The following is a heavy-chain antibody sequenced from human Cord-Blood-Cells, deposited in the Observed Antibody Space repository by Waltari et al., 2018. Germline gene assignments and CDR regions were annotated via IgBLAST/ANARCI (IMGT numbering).Heavy chain of an antibody. CDR2: INPNSGGT. D-gene: IGHD3-10*01. Sequence: QVQLVQSGAEVKKPGASVKVSCKASGYTFTGYYMHWVRQAPGQGLEWMGWINPNSGGTNYAQKFQGRVTMTRDTSNSTAYMELSRLRSDDTAVYYCARDGPRITMVRGVIDYWGQGTLVTVSS. CDR3: ARDGPRITMVRGVIDY. V-gene: IGHV1-2*02. CDR1: GYTFTGYY. J-gene: IGHJ4*02.